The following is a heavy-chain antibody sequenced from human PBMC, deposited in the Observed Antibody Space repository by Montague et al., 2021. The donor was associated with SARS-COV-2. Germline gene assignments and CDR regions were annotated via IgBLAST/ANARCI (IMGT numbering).Heavy chain of an antibody. D-gene: IGHD3-3*01. Sequence: TLSLTCTVSGGSISSGSFYWSWIRQPAGKGLEWIGRIYTNGGTNYHPSLKSRVTISIDTSKNQFSLRLRSVTAADAAVYYCAGWDYDFWSGSSRGLDVWGQGTTVTVSS. J-gene: IGHJ6*02. V-gene: IGHV4-61*02. CDR2: IYTNGGT. CDR1: GGSISSGSFY. CDR3: AGWDYDFWSGSSRGLDV.